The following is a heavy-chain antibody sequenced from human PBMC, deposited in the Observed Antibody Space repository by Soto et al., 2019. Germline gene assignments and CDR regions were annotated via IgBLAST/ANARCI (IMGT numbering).Heavy chain of an antibody. J-gene: IGHJ6*03. D-gene: IGHD4-17*01. CDR3: AKLLTGGDYGHYYYYYYMDV. CDR2: ISGSGGST. CDR1: GFTFSSYA. Sequence: GGSMRLSCAASGFTFSSYAMSWVRKTPGKGLEWVSAISGSGGSTYYADSVKGRFTISRDNSKNTLYLQMNSLRAEDTAVYYCAKLLTGGDYGHYYYYYYMDVWGKGTTVTVSS. V-gene: IGHV3-23*01.